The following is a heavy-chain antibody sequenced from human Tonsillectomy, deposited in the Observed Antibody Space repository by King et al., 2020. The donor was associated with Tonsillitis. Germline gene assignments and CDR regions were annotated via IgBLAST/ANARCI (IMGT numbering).Heavy chain of an antibody. CDR3: TRPRVVVVSGAKTFYFDL. J-gene: IGHJ2*01. CDR1: GYSFSSYW. CDR2: IYPGDSDT. V-gene: IGHV5-51*01. Sequence: ELQLVQSGAEVKKPGESLKISCKGSGYSFSSYWIGWVRQMPGKGLEWMGIIYPGDSDTRYSPSFQGQVTISADKFISTAYLQWSSLKASDTAIYYCTRPRVVVVSGAKTFYFDLWGRGTLVTVSS. D-gene: IGHD2-21*01.